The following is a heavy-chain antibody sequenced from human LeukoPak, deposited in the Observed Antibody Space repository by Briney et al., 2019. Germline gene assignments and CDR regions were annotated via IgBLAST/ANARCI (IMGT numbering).Heavy chain of an antibody. V-gene: IGHV4-31*03. J-gene: IGHJ4*02. CDR2: IYYTGST. CDR1: GGSISSGGYY. D-gene: IGHD2-8*01. Sequence: SETLSLTCTVSGGSISSGGYYWTWIRQHPGKGLEWIGYIYYTGSTYYNPSLKSRVTMSVDTSKTQCSLKLSSVTAADAAVYYCARDTVSSGFDSWGQGTLVTVSS. CDR3: ARDTVSSGFDS.